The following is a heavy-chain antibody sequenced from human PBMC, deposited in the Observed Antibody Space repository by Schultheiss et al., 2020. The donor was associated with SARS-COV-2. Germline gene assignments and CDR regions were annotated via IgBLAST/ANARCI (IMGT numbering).Heavy chain of an antibody. CDR2: ISYDGSNK. CDR3: AKELVTGTYYYYYYMDV. Sequence: GGSLRLSCAASGFTFSSYGMHWVRQAPGKGLEWVAVISYDGSNKYYADSVKGRFTISRDNSKNTLYLQMNSLRAEDTAVYYCAKELVTGTYYYYYYMDVWGKGTTVTVSS. J-gene: IGHJ6*03. CDR1: GFTFSSYG. D-gene: IGHD1-20*01. V-gene: IGHV3-30*18.